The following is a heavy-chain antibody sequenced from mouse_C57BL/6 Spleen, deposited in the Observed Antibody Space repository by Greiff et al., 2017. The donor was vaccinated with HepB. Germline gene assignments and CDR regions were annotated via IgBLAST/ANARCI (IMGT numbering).Heavy chain of an antibody. CDR2: IHPNSGST. CDR3: ARDDYYGTPWYFDY. V-gene: IGHV1-64*01. D-gene: IGHD1-1*01. Sequence: VQLQQPGAELVKPGASVKLSCKASGYTFTSYWMHWVKQRPGQGLEWIGMIHPNSGSTNYNEKFKSKATLTVDKSSSTAYMQLSSLTSEDSAVYYCARDDYYGTPWYFDYWGQGTTLTVSS. J-gene: IGHJ2*01. CDR1: GYTFTSYW.